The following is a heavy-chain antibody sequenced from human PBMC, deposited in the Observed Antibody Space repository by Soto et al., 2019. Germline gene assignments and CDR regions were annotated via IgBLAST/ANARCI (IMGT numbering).Heavy chain of an antibody. Sequence: GTFSSYTISWVRQAPGQGLEWMGRIIPILGIANYAQKFQGRVTITADKSTSTAYMELSSLRSEDTAVYYCARVAARLGYYYYYMDVWGKGTTVTVSS. D-gene: IGHD6-6*01. V-gene: IGHV1-69*02. CDR1: GTFSSYT. CDR2: IIPILGIA. CDR3: ARVAARLGYYYYYMDV. J-gene: IGHJ6*03.